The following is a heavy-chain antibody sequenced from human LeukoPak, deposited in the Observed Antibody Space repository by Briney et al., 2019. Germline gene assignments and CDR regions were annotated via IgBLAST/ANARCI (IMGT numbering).Heavy chain of an antibody. CDR1: GGSISSSSYY. CDR3: ARDVIIGWFDP. V-gene: IGHV4-39*07. J-gene: IGHJ5*02. CDR2: IYYSGST. Sequence: SETLSLTCTVSGGSISSSSYYWGWIRQPPGKGLEWIGSIYYSGSTYYNPSLKSRVTISVDTSKNQFSLKLSSVTAADTAVYYCARDVIIGWFDPWGQGTQVTVSS. D-gene: IGHD2-21*01.